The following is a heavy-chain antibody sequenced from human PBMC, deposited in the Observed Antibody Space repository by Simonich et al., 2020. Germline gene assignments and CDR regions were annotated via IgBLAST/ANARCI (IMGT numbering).Heavy chain of an antibody. D-gene: IGHD6-13*01. CDR1: GYTFTGYY. CDR2: INPKSGGT. Sequence: QVQLVQSGAEVKKPGASVKVSCKASGYTFTGYYMHWVRQAPGQGLEWMGWINPKSGGTNYAQKFQGRVTMTRDTSISTAYMELSRLRSYDTAVYYCARDSYSSWYFDLWGRGTLVTVSS. V-gene: IGHV1-2*02. CDR3: ARDSYSSWYFDL. J-gene: IGHJ2*01.